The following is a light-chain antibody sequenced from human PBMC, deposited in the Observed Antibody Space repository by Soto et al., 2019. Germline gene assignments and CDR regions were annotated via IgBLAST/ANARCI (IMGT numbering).Light chain of an antibody. V-gene: IGLV2-14*01. CDR3: SSYTSISSLGI. Sequence: QSVLTQPASVSGSPGQSITISCTGTSSDVGAYNYVSWYQQHPGKAPKLMIFDVTKRPSGVPDRFSGSKSGNTASLTISGLQAEDEADYFCSSYTSISSLGIFGTGTKVTVL. CDR2: DVT. J-gene: IGLJ1*01. CDR1: SSDVGAYNY.